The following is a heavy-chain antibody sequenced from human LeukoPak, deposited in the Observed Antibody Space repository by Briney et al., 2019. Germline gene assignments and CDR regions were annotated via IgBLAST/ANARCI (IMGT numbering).Heavy chain of an antibody. V-gene: IGHV1-18*01. J-gene: IGHJ4*02. CDR1: GYTFSNFG. CDR2: ISGNNDNP. CDR3: ARDGTSTDDY. D-gene: IGHD2-2*01. Sequence: ASVKVSCKASGYTFSNFGISWVRQAPGQGLEWMGWISGNNDNPNYAQNFQGRFTVTSDSSTSTAYMELRNLRSDDTAVYYCARDGTSTDDYWGQGTLVTVSS.